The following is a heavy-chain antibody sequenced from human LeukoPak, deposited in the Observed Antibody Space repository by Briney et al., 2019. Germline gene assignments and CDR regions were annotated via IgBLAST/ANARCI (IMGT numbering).Heavy chain of an antibody. D-gene: IGHD3-10*01. J-gene: IGHJ5*02. V-gene: IGHV1-2*02. Sequence: GASVKVSCKASGYTFTSYYMHWVRQAPGQGLEWMGWINPNSGGTNYAQKFQGRVTMTRDTSISTAYMELSRLRSDDTAVYYCAISAEYYGSGSYYNVRWFDPWGQGTLVTVSS. CDR3: AISAEYYGSGSYYNVRWFDP. CDR1: GYTFTSYY. CDR2: INPNSGGT.